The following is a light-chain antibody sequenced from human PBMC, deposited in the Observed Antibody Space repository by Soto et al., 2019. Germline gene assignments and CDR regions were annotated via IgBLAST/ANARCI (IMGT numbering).Light chain of an antibody. CDR3: SSYASSSTSSV. J-gene: IGLJ3*02. Sequence: QSALTQPASVSGSPGQSITISCTGTSSDVASYNYVSWYQQHPGKAPKLMIYEVSNRPSGVSNRFSGSKSGHTASLTISGLQAEDEADYYCSSYASSSTSSVFGGGTQLTVL. CDR1: SSDVASYNY. CDR2: EVS. V-gene: IGLV2-14*01.